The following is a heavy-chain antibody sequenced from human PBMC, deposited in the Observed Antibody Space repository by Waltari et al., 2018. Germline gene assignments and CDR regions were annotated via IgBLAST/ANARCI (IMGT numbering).Heavy chain of an antibody. Sequence: QVQLQESGPGLVKPSETLSLTCTVSGYSISSGYYWGWIRQPPGQGLEWIGSIYHVGSTYYNPSLKSRVTISLDTSKNHFSLKLSSVTAADTAVYYCASFISYYYDSSGGRGPPDYWGQGTLVTVSS. CDR1: GYSISSGYY. J-gene: IGHJ4*02. CDR3: ASFISYYYDSSGGRGPPDY. V-gene: IGHV4-38-2*02. D-gene: IGHD3-22*01. CDR2: IYHVGST.